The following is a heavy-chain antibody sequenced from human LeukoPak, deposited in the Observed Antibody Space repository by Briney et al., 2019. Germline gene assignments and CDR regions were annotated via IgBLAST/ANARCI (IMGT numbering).Heavy chain of an antibody. Sequence: SVTVSCTASAYTFTYRYLHWVRQAPGQALEWMGWITPFNGNTNYAQKFQDRVTITRDRSMSTAYIELSSLKSEDTAMYYCARDHNFRDYYDSSGHLNWLDPWGQGTLVTVSS. CDR2: ITPFNGNT. J-gene: IGHJ5*02. D-gene: IGHD3-22*01. V-gene: IGHV1-45*02. CDR1: AYTFTYRY. CDR3: ARDHNFRDYYDSSGHLNWLDP.